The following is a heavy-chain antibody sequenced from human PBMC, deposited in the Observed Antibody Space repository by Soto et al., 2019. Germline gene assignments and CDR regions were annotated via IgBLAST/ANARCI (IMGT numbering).Heavy chain of an antibody. D-gene: IGHD1-1*01. Sequence: GASVKVSCKASGYTFTSFDINWVRQASGQGLEWMGWMNPNSGNTIYAQKFQGRVTMTEDTSTDTAYMELSSLRSEDTAVYYCAMSWNDFSYYYYYMDVWGKGTTVTVSS. CDR2: MNPNSGNT. CDR3: AMSWNDFSYYYYYMDV. J-gene: IGHJ6*03. CDR1: GYTFTSFD. V-gene: IGHV1-8*01.